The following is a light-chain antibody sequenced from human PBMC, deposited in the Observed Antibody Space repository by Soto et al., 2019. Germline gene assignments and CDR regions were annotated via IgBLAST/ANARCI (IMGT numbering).Light chain of an antibody. CDR3: SSYAGSKSV. V-gene: IGLV2-8*01. Sequence: QSALTQPPSASGSPGQSVTMSCTGTSSDVGGYNYVSWYQQHPGKAPNVMIYEVSKRPSGVPDRFSGSKSGNTASLTVSGLQAEDEADYYCSSYAGSKSVFGGGTKLTVL. J-gene: IGLJ3*02. CDR2: EVS. CDR1: SSDVGGYNY.